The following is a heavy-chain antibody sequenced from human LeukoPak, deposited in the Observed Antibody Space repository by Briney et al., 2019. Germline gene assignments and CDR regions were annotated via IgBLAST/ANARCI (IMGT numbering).Heavy chain of an antibody. D-gene: IGHD6-19*01. CDR2: IYYSGST. CDR3: ARGGQLGYSSGWYVLDY. V-gene: IGHV4-30-4*01. CDR1: GGSISGGDYY. Sequence: PSETLSLTCTVSGGSISGGDYYWSWIRQPPGKGLEWIGYIYYSGSTYYNPSLKSRVTISVDTSKDQFSLKLSSVTAAGTAVYYCARGGQLGYSSGWYVLDYWGQGTLVTVSS. J-gene: IGHJ4*02.